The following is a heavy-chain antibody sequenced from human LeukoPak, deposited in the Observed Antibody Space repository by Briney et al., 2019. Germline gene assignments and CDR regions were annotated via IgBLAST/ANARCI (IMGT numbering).Heavy chain of an antibody. CDR2: ISYDGSNK. CDR3: ARDHYGDSSCFDY. J-gene: IGHJ4*02. V-gene: IGHV3-30-3*01. D-gene: IGHD6-13*01. Sequence: SCTASGYTFTSYAMQWVRQAPGKGLEWVAVISYDGSNKYYADSVKGRFTISRDNSKNTLYLQMNSLRAEDTAVYYCARDHYGDSSCFDYWGQGTLVTVSS. CDR1: GYTFTSYA.